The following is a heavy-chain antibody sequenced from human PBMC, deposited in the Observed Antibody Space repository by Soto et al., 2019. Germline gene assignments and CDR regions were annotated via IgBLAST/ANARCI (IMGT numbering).Heavy chain of an antibody. D-gene: IGHD6-25*01. CDR1: GFTFSNYG. CDR3: AKERTAKAAAEFDS. J-gene: IGHJ4*02. CDR2: VSDDGNVK. Sequence: QVQLVESGGGVVQPGRSLRLSCAASGFTFSNYGMQWVRQAPGKGLEWVAVVSDDGNVKFYADSVKGRFTISRDNSKNTLYLQMTSLRTEDTAIYYCAKERTAKAAAEFDSGGQGTLVTVSS. V-gene: IGHV3-30*18.